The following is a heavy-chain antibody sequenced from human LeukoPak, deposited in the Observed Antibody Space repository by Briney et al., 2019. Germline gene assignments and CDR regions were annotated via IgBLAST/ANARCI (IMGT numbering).Heavy chain of an antibody. CDR2: INTNTGNP. V-gene: IGHV7-4-1*02. J-gene: IGHJ6*02. D-gene: IGHD3-3*01. CDR3: ARGGGEWLSYYYYYGMDV. CDR1: GYTFTSYA. Sequence: ASVKVSCKASGYTFTSYAMNWVRQAPGQGLERMGWINTNTGNPTYAQGFTGRFVFSLDTSVSTAYLQISSLKAEDTAVYYCARGGGEWLSYYYYYGMDVWGQGTTVTVSS.